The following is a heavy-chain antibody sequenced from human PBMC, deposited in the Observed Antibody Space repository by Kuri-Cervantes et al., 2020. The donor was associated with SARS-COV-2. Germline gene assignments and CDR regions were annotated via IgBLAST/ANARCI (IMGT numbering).Heavy chain of an antibody. CDR2: IYYSGST. Sequence: SETLSLTCTVSGDSVTNSHYSWSWIRQPPGKGLEWIGYIYYSGSTNYNPSLQNRVSILIDTSKNQFSLRLTSVTAADTAVYYCARDTGAYQNYYYYYGVDVWGQGTTVTVSS. V-gene: IGHV4-61*01. D-gene: IGHD2-2*01. J-gene: IGHJ6*02. CDR1: GDSVTNSHYS. CDR3: ARDTGAYQNYYYYYGVDV.